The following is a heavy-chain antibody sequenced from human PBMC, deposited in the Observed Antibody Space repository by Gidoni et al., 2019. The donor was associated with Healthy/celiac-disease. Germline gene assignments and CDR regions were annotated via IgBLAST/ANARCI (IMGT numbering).Heavy chain of an antibody. Sequence: EVQLLESGGGLVQPGGSLRLSCAASGFTFSSYAMSWVRQAPGKGLEWVSAISGSGGSTYYADSVKGRFTISRDNSKNTLYLQMNSLRAEDTAVYYCAKIYYYDSSGYRPDDAFDIWGQGTMVTVSS. D-gene: IGHD3-22*01. CDR3: AKIYYYDSSGYRPDDAFDI. J-gene: IGHJ3*02. CDR2: ISGSGGST. CDR1: GFTFSSYA. V-gene: IGHV3-23*01.